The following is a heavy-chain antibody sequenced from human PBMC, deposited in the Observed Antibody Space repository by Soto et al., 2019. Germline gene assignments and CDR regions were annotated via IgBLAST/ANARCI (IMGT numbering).Heavy chain of an antibody. D-gene: IGHD2-2*01. Sequence: SETLSLTCAVYGGSFSAYYWSWIRQPPGKGLEWIGEINHSGSTNYNPSLKSRVTISVDTSRNQFSLKLSSVTAADTAVYYCARGVVVVSAAMLSPYYFDYWGQGTLVTVSS. V-gene: IGHV4-34*01. J-gene: IGHJ4*02. CDR1: GGSFSAYY. CDR3: ARGVVVVSAAMLSPYYFDY. CDR2: INHSGST.